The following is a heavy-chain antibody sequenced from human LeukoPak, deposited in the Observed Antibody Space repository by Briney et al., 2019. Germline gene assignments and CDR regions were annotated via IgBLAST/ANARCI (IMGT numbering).Heavy chain of an antibody. CDR3: AREFDYDSIFWLAY. CDR1: GGTFSSYA. CDR2: IIPILGIA. J-gene: IGHJ4*02. D-gene: IGHD3-22*01. Sequence: SVKVSCKASGGTFSSYAISWVRQAPGQGLEWMGRIIPILGIANYAQKFQGRVTITADKSTSTAYMELSSLRSEDTAVYYCAREFDYDSIFWLAYWGQGTLVTVSS. V-gene: IGHV1-69*04.